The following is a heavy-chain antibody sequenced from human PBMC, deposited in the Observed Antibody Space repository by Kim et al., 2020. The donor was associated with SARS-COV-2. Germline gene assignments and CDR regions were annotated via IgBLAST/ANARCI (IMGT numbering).Heavy chain of an antibody. V-gene: IGHV4-59*01. CDR1: GGSMDEYM. CDR3: ARWGKLIRGYVISPGLFAV. CDR2: IDDGGST. D-gene: IGHD3-10*01. J-gene: IGHJ3*01. Sequence: SETLSLTCSVSGGSMDEYMWSWIRQSPGKGLEWIGHIDDGGSTVFSPAFEGRVTISLDRSTTQFSLRLRSVTAADTALYYCARWGKLIRGYVISPGLFAVWGQGTMVAVSS.